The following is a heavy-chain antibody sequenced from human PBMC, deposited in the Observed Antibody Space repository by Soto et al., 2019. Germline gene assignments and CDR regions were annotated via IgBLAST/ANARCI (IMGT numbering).Heavy chain of an antibody. D-gene: IGHD2-15*01. CDR1: GYIFTNYN. J-gene: IGHJ6*02. CDR3: ARGYCSGGNCYSSSYYYGMDV. CDR2: ISAYDGSR. Sequence: ASVKVSCKASGYIFTNYNMHWVRQAPGQGLEWMGRISAYDGSRNYAQKLQGRVTVTTDTSTSTAYMELRSLRSDDTAVYYCARGYCSGGNCYSSSYYYGMDVWGQGTTVTVSS. V-gene: IGHV1-18*04.